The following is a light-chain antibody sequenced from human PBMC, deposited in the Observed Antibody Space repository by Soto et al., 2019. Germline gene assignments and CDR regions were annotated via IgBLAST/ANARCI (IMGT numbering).Light chain of an antibody. J-gene: IGKJ5*01. Sequence: IQLTQSPSSLSASVGETVTITCRASQDIDNSLNWYQHQPGKAPKLLIYAVSFLETGVPSRFSGRGSGTTFSLTINSLQADDSATYYCQQHDGRPTMTFGQGKRLDIQ. CDR1: QDIDNS. V-gene: IGKV1-33*01. CDR3: QQHDGRPTMT. CDR2: AVS.